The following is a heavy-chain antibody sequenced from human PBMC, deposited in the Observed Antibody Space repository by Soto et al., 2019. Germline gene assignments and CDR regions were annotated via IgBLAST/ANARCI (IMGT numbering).Heavy chain of an antibody. D-gene: IGHD6-13*01. CDR3: ARERGIAAADDYYYYGMDV. CDR2: IIPIFGTA. V-gene: IGHV1-69*13. CDR1: GGTFSSYA. Sequence: SVKVSCKASGGTFSSYAISWVRQAPGQGLEWMGGIIPIFGTANYAQKFQGRVTITADESTSTAYMELSSLRSEDTAVYYCARERGIAAADDYYYYGMDVWGQGTTVTVSS. J-gene: IGHJ6*02.